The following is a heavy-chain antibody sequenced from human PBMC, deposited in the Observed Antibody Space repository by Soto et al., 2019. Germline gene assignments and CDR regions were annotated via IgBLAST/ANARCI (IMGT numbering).Heavy chain of an antibody. D-gene: IGHD3-10*01. CDR1: GFTFSTYS. Sequence: ESGGGLVQPGGSLRLSCAASGFTFSTYSMNWVRQAPGKGLEWVSYISNSGSTIYYADSVKGQFTISRDNAKNSLYLQMNSLRDEDTAVYYCASSSGNYYYYGIDVWGQGATVIVSS. J-gene: IGHJ6*02. CDR3: ASSSGNYYYYGIDV. V-gene: IGHV3-48*02. CDR2: ISNSGSTI.